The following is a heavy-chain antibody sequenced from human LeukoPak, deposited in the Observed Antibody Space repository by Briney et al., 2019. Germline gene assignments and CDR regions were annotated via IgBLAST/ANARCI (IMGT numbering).Heavy chain of an antibody. V-gene: IGHV3-9*01. CDR1: GFTFDDYA. D-gene: IGHD6-13*01. CDR3: SKDWDGSSLYYRINSFYI. Sequence: GGSLRLSCAASGFTFDDYAMHWVRHAPGKGLEWVSGITWNSGNIIYAVSVKGRFSISRDNANNSLYLQMNSLRAEDTALYYCSKDWDGSSLYYRINSFYIWGQGTMVTVSS. J-gene: IGHJ3*02. CDR2: ITWNSGNI.